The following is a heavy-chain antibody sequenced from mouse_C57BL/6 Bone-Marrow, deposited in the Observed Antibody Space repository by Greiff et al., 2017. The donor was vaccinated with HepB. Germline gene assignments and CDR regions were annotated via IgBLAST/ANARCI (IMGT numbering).Heavy chain of an antibody. Sequence: VQGVESGPGLVAPSQSLSITCTVSGFSLTSYGVDWVRQSPGKGLEWLGVIWGVGSTNYNSALKSRLSISKDNSKSQVFLKMNSLQTDDTAMYYCAAHYYGSSYRFAYWGQGTLVTVSA. CDR2: IWGVGST. V-gene: IGHV2-6*01. J-gene: IGHJ3*01. D-gene: IGHD1-1*01. CDR1: GFSLTSYG. CDR3: AAHYYGSSYRFAY.